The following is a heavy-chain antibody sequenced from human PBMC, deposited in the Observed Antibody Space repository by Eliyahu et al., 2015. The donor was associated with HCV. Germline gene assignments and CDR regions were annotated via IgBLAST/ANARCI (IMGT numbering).Heavy chain of an antibody. CDR2: IHSDGST. D-gene: IGHD3-10*01. Sequence: EVQLVESGGGLVQPGGSLRLSCAASGFTFSSHWMHWVRQAPGKGLVWVSRIHSDGSTSYADSVKGRFTISRDNADNTLYLRLNSLRAEDTAVYYCAREGGSGSYYDYWGQGTLVTVSS. CDR1: GFTFSSHW. V-gene: IGHV3-74*01. CDR3: AREGGSGSYYDY. J-gene: IGHJ4*02.